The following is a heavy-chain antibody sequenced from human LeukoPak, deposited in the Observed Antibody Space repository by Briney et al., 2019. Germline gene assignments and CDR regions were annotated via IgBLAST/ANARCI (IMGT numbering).Heavy chain of an antibody. D-gene: IGHD1-1*01. Sequence: GASVKVSCTASGGTFSSYAISWVRQAPGQGLEWMGGIIPIFGTANYAQKFQGRVTITADESTSTAYMELSSLRSEDTAVYYCARYNWNDRGRSPFDYWGQGTLVTVSS. CDR3: ARYNWNDRGRSPFDY. J-gene: IGHJ4*02. CDR1: GGTFSSYA. V-gene: IGHV1-69*13. CDR2: IIPIFGTA.